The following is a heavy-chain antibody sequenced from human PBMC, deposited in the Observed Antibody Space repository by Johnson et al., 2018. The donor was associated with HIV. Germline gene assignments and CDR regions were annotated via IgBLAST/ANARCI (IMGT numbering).Heavy chain of an antibody. CDR1: GFTFSSYW. CDR3: ARDQVAIVVVTADAFDI. V-gene: IGHV3-7*01. J-gene: IGHJ3*02. CDR2: IKQDGSEK. Sequence: VQLVESGGGLVQPGGSLRLSCAASGFTFSSYWMSWVRQAPGKGLEWVANIKQDGSEKYYVDSVKGRFTISRDNAKNSLYLQMNSLRAEDTAVYYCARDQVAIVVVTADAFDIWGQGTIVTVSS. D-gene: IGHD2-21*02.